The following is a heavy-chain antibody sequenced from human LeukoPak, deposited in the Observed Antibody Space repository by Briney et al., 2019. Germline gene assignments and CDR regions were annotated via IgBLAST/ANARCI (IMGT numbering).Heavy chain of an antibody. D-gene: IGHD1-7*01. Sequence: GGSLRLSCAASGFTFSSYSMNWVRQAPGKGLEWVSSISSSSSYIYYADSVKGRFTISRDNAKNSLYLQMNSLRAEDTAVYYCARDGTLAALENYYYYMDVWGKGTTVTVSS. V-gene: IGHV3-21*01. CDR1: GFTFSSYS. CDR2: ISSSSSYI. J-gene: IGHJ6*03. CDR3: ARDGTLAALENYYYYMDV.